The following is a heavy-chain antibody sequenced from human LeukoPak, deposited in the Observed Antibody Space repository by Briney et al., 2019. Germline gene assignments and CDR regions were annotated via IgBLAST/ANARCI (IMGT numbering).Heavy chain of an antibody. CDR3: AREDGSGSDAFDI. V-gene: IGHV1-2*04. Sequence: ASVKVSCKASGYIFTSSVNYGMNWVRQAPGQGLEWMGWINPNSGGTNYAQKFQGWVTMTRDTSISTAYMELSRLRSDDTAVYYCAREDGSGSDAFDIWGQGTMVTVSS. CDR2: INPNSGGT. CDR1: GYIFTSSVNY. J-gene: IGHJ3*02. D-gene: IGHD3-10*01.